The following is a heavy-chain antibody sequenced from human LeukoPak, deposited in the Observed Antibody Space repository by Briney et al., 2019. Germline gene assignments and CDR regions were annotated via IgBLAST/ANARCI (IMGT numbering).Heavy chain of an antibody. CDR2: INPNSGGT. D-gene: IGHD5-12*01. CDR1: GYTFTGYY. Sequence: ASVKVSCKASGYTFTGYYMHWVRQAPGQGLEWMGWINPNSGGTNYAQKFQGRGTMSRDTSTSTAYMELSRLRSDDTAVHYCATDRSGYDLNWFDPWGQGTLVTVSS. V-gene: IGHV1-2*02. CDR3: ATDRSGYDLNWFDP. J-gene: IGHJ5*02.